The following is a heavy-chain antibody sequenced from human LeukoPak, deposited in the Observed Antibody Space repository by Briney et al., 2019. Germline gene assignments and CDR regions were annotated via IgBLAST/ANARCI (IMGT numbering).Heavy chain of an antibody. Sequence: GGSLRLSCAASGFTFSSYAMSWVRQAPGKGLEWVSAISGSGGSTYYADSVKGRFTISRDNSKNTLYLKMNSLRAEDTAVYYCAKDLEGWWKYGMDVWGQGTTVTVPS. CDR3: AKDLEGWWKYGMDV. J-gene: IGHJ6*02. D-gene: IGHD2-15*01. CDR1: GFTFSSYA. V-gene: IGHV3-23*01. CDR2: ISGSGGST.